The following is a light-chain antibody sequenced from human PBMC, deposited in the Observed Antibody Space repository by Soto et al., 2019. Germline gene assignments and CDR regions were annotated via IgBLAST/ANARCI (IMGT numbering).Light chain of an antibody. CDR3: QQYNDWPIT. CDR1: QSVNSN. J-gene: IGKJ5*01. V-gene: IGKV3-15*01. Sequence: EIVMTQSPATLSVSPGERATLSCRASQSVNSNFAWYQQKFGQAPRLLIYGASTRATGIPARFSGSGSGTEFTLTISSLQSEDVAVYYCQQYNDWPITFGQGTRLEIK. CDR2: GAS.